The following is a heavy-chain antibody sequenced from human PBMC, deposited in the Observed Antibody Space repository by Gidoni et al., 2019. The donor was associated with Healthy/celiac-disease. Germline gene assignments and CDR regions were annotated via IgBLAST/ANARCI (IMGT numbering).Heavy chain of an antibody. V-gene: IGHV4-39*01. CDR1: GCSISSSSYY. CDR3: ARSTNYSPGAFDI. Sequence: QLQLQESGPGLVKPSETPSLTCTVHGCSISSSSYYWGWIRQPPGKGLEWIVSIYYSGSTSYNPSLKSRVTISVDTSKNQFSLKLSSVTAADTAVYYCARSTNYSPGAFDIWGQGTMVTVSS. D-gene: IGHD2-2*01. J-gene: IGHJ3*02. CDR2: IYYSGST.